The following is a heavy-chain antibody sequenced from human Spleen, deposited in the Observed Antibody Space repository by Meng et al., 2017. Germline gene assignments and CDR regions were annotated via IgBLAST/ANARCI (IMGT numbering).Heavy chain of an antibody. CDR1: GFTVNNNY. CDR3: ARDILASTGDY. V-gene: IGHV3-53*01. Sequence: GESLKISCAASGFTVNNNYMTWVRQAPGKGLEWVSVIHSGGNTFYADSVKGRFTISRDYAKNTLYLQMDNLRAEDTAVYYCARDILASTGDYWGQGTLVTVSS. J-gene: IGHJ4*02. CDR2: IHSGGNT. D-gene: IGHD1-1*01.